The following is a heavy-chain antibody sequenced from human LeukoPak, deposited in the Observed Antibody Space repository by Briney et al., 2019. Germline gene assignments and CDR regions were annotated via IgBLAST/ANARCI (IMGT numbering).Heavy chain of an antibody. J-gene: IGHJ5*02. CDR2: IYYSGST. CDR3: TRGKYYSSSSDS. D-gene: IGHD6-6*01. V-gene: IGHV4-31*03. CDR1: GDSINSGGYF. Sequence: SQTLSLTCTVSGDSINSGGYFWSWIRQHPGKGLEWIGYIYYSGSTYYNPSLKSRVTISVDTSKNQFSLKLSSVTAADTAVYYCTRGKYYSSSSDSWGQGTLVTVSS.